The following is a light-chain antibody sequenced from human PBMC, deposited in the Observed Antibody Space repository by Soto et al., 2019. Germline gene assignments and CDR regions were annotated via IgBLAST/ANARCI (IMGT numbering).Light chain of an antibody. CDR1: ESVTSS. Sequence: EIVMTQSPATLSVSPGDRATLSCRASESVTSSLAWYQHKPGQAPRLLIYASSNRATGIPDRFSGSASGTDFTLTINRLEPEDFAVYYCQLYGISPHFGQGTRLEI. CDR3: QLYGISPH. CDR2: ASS. V-gene: IGKV3-20*01. J-gene: IGKJ5*01.